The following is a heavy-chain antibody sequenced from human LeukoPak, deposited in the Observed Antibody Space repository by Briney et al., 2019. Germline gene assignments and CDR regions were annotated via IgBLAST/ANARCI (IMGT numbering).Heavy chain of an antibody. Sequence: SVKVSCKASGGTFSSYAISWVRQAPAQGLEWMGGIIPIFGTANYAQKFHGRVTITADESTSTAYMELSSLRSEETGVYYCARGDLGYCSGGSCYLPFVFDYWGQGTLVTVSS. V-gene: IGHV1-69*13. CDR1: GGTFSSYA. D-gene: IGHD2-15*01. J-gene: IGHJ4*02. CDR2: IIPIFGTA. CDR3: ARGDLGYCSGGSCYLPFVFDY.